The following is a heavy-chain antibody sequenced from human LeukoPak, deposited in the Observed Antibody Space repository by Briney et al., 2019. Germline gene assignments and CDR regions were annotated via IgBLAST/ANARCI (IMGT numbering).Heavy chain of an antibody. V-gene: IGHV3-23*01. Sequence: GGSLRLSCAASGFTLSSYAMSWVRPAAGRGREWVAAISGRGRSTYSADCVKGRLTISRENSRHALDLQMNSMRPEDTAVYYCAKPREWSWFGELASHDYWGQGTLVTVSS. CDR2: ISGRGRST. D-gene: IGHD3-10*01. CDR3: AKPREWSWFGELASHDY. CDR1: GFTLSSYA. J-gene: IGHJ4*02.